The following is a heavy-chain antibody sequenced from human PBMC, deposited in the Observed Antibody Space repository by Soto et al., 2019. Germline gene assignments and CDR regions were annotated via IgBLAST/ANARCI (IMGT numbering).Heavy chain of an antibody. CDR1: GDTLNTFD. Sequence: QVQLVQSGAEVRRPGASVKVSCKASGDTLNTFDISWVRQAPGQGPEWMAWITTHNGNTNFAQKFRGRVTLTADTSVATAFMEIRNLRSDDTGVYFCASFNFTRSGDSYIYYIDVWGQGTTVTVSS. V-gene: IGHV1-18*04. CDR3: ASFNFTRSGDSYIYYIDV. CDR2: ITTHNGNT. J-gene: IGHJ6*03. D-gene: IGHD1-1*01.